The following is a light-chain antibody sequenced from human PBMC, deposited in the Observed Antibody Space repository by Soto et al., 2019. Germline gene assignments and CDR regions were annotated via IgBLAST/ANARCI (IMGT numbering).Light chain of an antibody. CDR3: AAGDAXLNGYV. CDR2: NDN. Sequence: QSVLTQPPSASGTPGQRVTISCSGSSSNIGSNTVNWYQQLPGTAPKLLIYNDNQRPSGVPDRFSGSKSGTSASLAISGLQSGDEADYACAAGDAXLNGYVFGTGTKVTVL. CDR1: SSNIGSNT. J-gene: IGLJ1*01. V-gene: IGLV1-44*01.